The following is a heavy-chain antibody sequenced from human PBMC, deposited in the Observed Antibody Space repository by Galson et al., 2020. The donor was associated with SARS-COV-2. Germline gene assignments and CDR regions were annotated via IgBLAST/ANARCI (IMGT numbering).Heavy chain of an antibody. CDR1: GGSISSSSYY. D-gene: IGHD5-18*01. Sequence: SETLSLTCTVSGGSISSSSYYWGWIHQPPGKGLEWIGSIYYSGSTYYNPSLKSRVTISVDTSKNQFSLKLSSVTAADTAVYYCARGRRESWIQLWVRGAFDYWGQGTLVTVSS. V-gene: IGHV4-39*07. CDR2: IYYSGST. CDR3: ARGRRESWIQLWVRGAFDY. J-gene: IGHJ4*02.